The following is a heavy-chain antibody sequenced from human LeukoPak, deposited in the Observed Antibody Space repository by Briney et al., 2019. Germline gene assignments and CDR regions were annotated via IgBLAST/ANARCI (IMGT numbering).Heavy chain of an antibody. D-gene: IGHD4/OR15-4a*01. Sequence: GGSLRLSCAASGFTVSSNYMSWVRQAPGKGLEWVSVIYSGGSTYYADSVKGRFTISRHNSKNTLYLQMNSLRAEDTAVYYCATGVPGGYYYYYGMDVWGQGTTVTVSS. J-gene: IGHJ6*02. CDR1: GFTVSSNY. CDR3: ATGVPGGYYYYYGMDV. CDR2: IYSGGST. V-gene: IGHV3-53*04.